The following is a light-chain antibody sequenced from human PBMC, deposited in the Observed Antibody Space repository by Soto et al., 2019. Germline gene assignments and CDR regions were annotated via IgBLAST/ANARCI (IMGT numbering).Light chain of an antibody. Sequence: DIQMTQSPSTLSASVGDRVTVTCRASQSINIWLAWYQQKPGKAPKLLIYDASNLETGVPSRFSGSGSGTDFTFTISSLQPEDIATYYCKQYDNLPVFGGGTKVDIK. CDR1: QSINIW. V-gene: IGKV1-33*01. CDR3: KQYDNLPV. J-gene: IGKJ4*01. CDR2: DAS.